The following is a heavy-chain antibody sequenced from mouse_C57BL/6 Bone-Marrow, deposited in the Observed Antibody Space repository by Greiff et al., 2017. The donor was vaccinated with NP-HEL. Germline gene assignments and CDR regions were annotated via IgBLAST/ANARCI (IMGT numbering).Heavy chain of an antibody. J-gene: IGHJ2*01. CDR1: GFTFSSYG. D-gene: IGHD1-1*01. V-gene: IGHV5-6*01. CDR2: ISSGGSYT. CDR3: ARHSSIYFDY. Sequence: EVMLVESGGDLVKPGGSLKLSCAASGFTFSSYGMSWVRQTPDKRLEWVATISSGGSYTYYPDSVKGRFTISRDNAKNTLYLQMSSLKSEDTAMYYCARHSSIYFDYGGQGTTLTVSS.